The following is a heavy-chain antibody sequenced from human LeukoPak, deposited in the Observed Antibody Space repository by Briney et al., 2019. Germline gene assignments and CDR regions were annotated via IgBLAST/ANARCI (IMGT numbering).Heavy chain of an antibody. CDR2: IWYDGSNK. CDR3: AKDRVGGSSYFDY. V-gene: IGHV3-33*06. J-gene: IGHJ4*02. CDR1: GFTFSSYG. Sequence: GGSLRLSCAASGFTFSSYGMHWVRQAPGKGLEWVAVIWYDGSNKYYADSVKGRFTISRDNSKNTLYLQMNSLRAEDTAVYYCAKDRVGGSSYFDYWGQGTLVTVSS. D-gene: IGHD1-26*01.